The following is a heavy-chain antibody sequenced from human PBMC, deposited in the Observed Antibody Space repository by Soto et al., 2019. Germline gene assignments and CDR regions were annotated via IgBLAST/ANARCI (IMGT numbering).Heavy chain of an antibody. CDR1: GYSFTSYG. V-gene: IGHV1-18*01. CDR3: ARVPLLKIFGVVISFDY. J-gene: IGHJ4*02. D-gene: IGHD3-3*01. Sequence: QVQLVQSGAEVKKPGASVKVSCKASGYSFTSYGISWMRQAPGQGLEWMGWISAYNGNTNYAQKLQGRVTMTTDTSTSTAYMELRSLRSDDTAVYYRARVPLLKIFGVVISFDYWGQGTLVTVSS. CDR2: ISAYNGNT.